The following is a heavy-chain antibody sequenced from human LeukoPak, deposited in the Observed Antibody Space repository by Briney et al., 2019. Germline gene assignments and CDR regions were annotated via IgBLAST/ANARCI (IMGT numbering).Heavy chain of an antibody. J-gene: IGHJ5*02. Sequence: PSETLSLTCSVSGDSISSGDFFWGWIRQPPGKGLECLGTIYYSGSTFYNPSLKSRVTISVDTSKNRFSLKLSSVTAADTAVYYCARDYYDSSGLNWFDPWGQGTLVTVSS. V-gene: IGHV4-39*07. CDR2: IYYSGST. D-gene: IGHD3-22*01. CDR3: ARDYYDSSGLNWFDP. CDR1: GDSISSGDFF.